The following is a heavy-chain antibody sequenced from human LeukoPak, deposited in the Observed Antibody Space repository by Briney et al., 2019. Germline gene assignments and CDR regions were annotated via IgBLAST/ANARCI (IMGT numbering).Heavy chain of an antibody. CDR1: GFTFSTYS. CDR2: ISGSSGYI. CDR3: AKLSYDFWSGSLTFDY. Sequence: PGGSLRLSCAASGFTFSTYSMNWVRQAPGKGLEWVSSISGSSGYIYYPDSVKGRFTISRDNAKNTLYLQMNSLRAEDTAVYYCAKLSYDFWSGSLTFDYWGQGTLVTVSS. V-gene: IGHV3-21*04. D-gene: IGHD3-3*01. J-gene: IGHJ4*02.